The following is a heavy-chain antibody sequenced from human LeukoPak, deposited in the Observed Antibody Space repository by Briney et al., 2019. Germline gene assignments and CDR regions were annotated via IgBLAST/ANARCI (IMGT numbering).Heavy chain of an antibody. CDR3: AHYGYGDYLSWYYYYYMDV. V-gene: IGHV4-39*01. J-gene: IGHJ6*03. D-gene: IGHD4-17*01. CDR2: IYYSGST. CDR1: GGSISSSSYY. Sequence: PSETLSLTCTVSGGSISSSSYYWGWLRQPPGRGLEWIGSIYYSGSTYYNPSLKSRVTISVDTSKNQFSLKLSSVTAADTAVYYCAHYGYGDYLSWYYYYYMDVWGKGTTVTISS.